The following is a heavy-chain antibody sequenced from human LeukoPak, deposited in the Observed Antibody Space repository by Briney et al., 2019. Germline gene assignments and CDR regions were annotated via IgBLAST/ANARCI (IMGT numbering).Heavy chain of an antibody. Sequence: ASVKVSCKASGYTFSTYGFCWVRPAPGHGLEWMGWISANTGKTDYAQKFRGRVAMTTDTSTSTAYMELRSLRPDDTAVYFCAKVAGDRMDYWGQGTLVTVSS. D-gene: IGHD6-13*01. CDR2: ISANTGKT. V-gene: IGHV1-18*01. CDR1: GYTFSTYG. J-gene: IGHJ4*02. CDR3: AKVAGDRMDY.